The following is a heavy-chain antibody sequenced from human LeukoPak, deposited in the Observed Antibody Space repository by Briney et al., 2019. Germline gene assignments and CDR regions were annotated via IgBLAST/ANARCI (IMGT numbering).Heavy chain of an antibody. D-gene: IGHD1-7*01. CDR2: IWYDGSNK. CDR3: ARGKWNYPYDY. CDR1: GFTFSSYG. V-gene: IGHV3-33*01. J-gene: IGHJ4*02. Sequence: GRSLRLSCAASGFTFSSYGMPWVRQAPGKGLEWVAVIWYDGSNKYYADSVKGRFTISRDNSKNTLYLQMNSLRAEDTAVYYCARGKWNYPYDYWGQGTLVTVSS.